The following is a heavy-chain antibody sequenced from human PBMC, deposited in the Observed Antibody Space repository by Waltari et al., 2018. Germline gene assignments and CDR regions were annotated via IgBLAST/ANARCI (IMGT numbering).Heavy chain of an antibody. D-gene: IGHD3-16*01. V-gene: IGHV4-39*01. Sequence: QLQLQESGPGVVKPSETLSLTCTVSGDSISSRYYYWEWIRKPPGKGLEWIGSVYYSGTTYDNPSLKSRGTLTVDTPKNKFSLRLDSVAAADTAVYYCARRRESRNLGFLIDYWGPGTLVTVSS. CDR2: VYYSGTT. CDR1: GDSISSRYYY. CDR3: ARRRESRNLGFLIDY. J-gene: IGHJ4*02.